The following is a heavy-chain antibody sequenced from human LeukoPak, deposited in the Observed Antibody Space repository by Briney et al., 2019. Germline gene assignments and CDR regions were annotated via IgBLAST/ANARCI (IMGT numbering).Heavy chain of an antibody. CDR3: ARIGLRGVIISRPLDY. CDR1: GYTFTSYD. Sequence: ASVKVSCKASGYTFTSYDINWVRQTTGQGLEWMGWMNPNSGNTGYAQKFQGRVTMTRNTSISTAYMELSSLRSEDTAVYYCARIGLRGVIISRPLDYWGQGTLVTVSS. J-gene: IGHJ4*02. D-gene: IGHD3-16*02. CDR2: MNPNSGNT. V-gene: IGHV1-8*01.